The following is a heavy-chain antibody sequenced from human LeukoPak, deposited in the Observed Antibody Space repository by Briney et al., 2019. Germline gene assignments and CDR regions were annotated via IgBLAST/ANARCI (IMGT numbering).Heavy chain of an antibody. CDR1: GFTFGSYE. D-gene: IGHD2-2*01. V-gene: IGHV3-48*03. CDR3: ARGARRYCSSTSCRPPFDY. J-gene: IGHJ4*02. CDR2: ISSSGSTI. Sequence: PGGCLRLSCAAAGFTFGSYEISWVRQAAGEGREWVAYISSSGSTIYYADSVKGRFTISRDNAKNSLYLQMNSLRAEDTAVYYCARGARRYCSSTSCRPPFDYWGQGTLVTVSS.